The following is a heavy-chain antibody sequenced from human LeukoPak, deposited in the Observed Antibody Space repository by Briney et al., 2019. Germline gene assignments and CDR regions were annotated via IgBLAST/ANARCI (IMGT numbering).Heavy chain of an antibody. J-gene: IGHJ4*02. CDR3: ARGKRITIFGVVIAPIDY. Sequence: SETLSLTCTVSGGSISSYYWSWIRPPAGKGLGWIGRIYTSGSTNYNPSLKSRVTISVDKSKTQFSLKLSSVTAADTAVYYCARGKRITIFGVVIAPIDYWGQGTLVTVSS. V-gene: IGHV4-4*07. CDR2: IYTSGST. CDR1: GGSISSYY. D-gene: IGHD3-3*01.